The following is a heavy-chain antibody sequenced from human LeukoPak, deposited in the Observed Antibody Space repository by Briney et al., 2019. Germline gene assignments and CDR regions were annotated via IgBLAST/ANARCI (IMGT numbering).Heavy chain of an antibody. CDR2: IIPILGTV. J-gene: IGHJ4*02. V-gene: IGHV1-69*11. Sequence: ESSVKVSCKTSRGTFSKYPISWVRQAPGQGLEWMGRIIPILGTVNYAQNFQGRVTMATDESTTTVYLELRSLRSEDTAIYFCARGPNDYGDYTLNLWGQGTLIIVSS. CDR1: RGTFSKYP. D-gene: IGHD4-17*01. CDR3: ARGPNDYGDYTLNL.